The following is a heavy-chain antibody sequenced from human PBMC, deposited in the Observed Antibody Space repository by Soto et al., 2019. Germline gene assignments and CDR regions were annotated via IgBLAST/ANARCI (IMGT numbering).Heavy chain of an antibody. Sequence: PSETLSLTCAVSSGSISSSNWWSWVRQPPGKGLEWIGEIYHSGSTNYNPSLKSRVTISVDKSKNQFSLKLSSVTAADTAVYYCAAKGYYGSGSYDWFDPWGQGTLVTVSS. D-gene: IGHD3-10*01. CDR3: AAKGYYGSGSYDWFDP. CDR1: SGSISSSNW. V-gene: IGHV4-4*02. J-gene: IGHJ5*02. CDR2: IYHSGST.